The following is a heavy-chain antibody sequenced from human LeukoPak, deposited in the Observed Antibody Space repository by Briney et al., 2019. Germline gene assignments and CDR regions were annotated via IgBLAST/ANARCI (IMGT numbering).Heavy chain of an antibody. Sequence: ASVKVSCKASGYTFTSYGISWVRQAPGQGLEWMGWISAYNGNTNYAQKLQGRVTMTTDTSTSTAYMELRSLRSDDTAVYYCARDVHYYDSSGYYLPFGYWGQGTLVTVSS. D-gene: IGHD3-22*01. V-gene: IGHV1-18*01. CDR2: ISAYNGNT. CDR3: ARDVHYYDSSGYYLPFGY. J-gene: IGHJ4*02. CDR1: GYTFTSYG.